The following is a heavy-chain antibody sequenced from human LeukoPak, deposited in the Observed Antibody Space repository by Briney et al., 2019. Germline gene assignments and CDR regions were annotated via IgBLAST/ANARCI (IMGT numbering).Heavy chain of an antibody. J-gene: IGHJ5*02. Sequence: ASVKVSCKASGYTFTGYYMHWVRQAPGQGLEWMGWINPNSGGTNCAQKFQGRVTMTRDTSISTAYMELSRLRSDDTAVYYCARDYDRQGTGTTRVDPWGQGTLVTVSS. CDR2: INPNSGGT. CDR1: GYTFTGYY. V-gene: IGHV1-2*02. CDR3: ARDYDRQGTGTTRVDP. D-gene: IGHD1-1*01.